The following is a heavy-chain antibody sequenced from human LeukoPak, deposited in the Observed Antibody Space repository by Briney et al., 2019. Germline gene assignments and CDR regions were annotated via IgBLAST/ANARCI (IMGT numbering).Heavy chain of an antibody. J-gene: IGHJ4*02. CDR2: IRSKANSYAT. D-gene: IGHD4-17*01. Sequence: HPGGSLRLSCAASGFTFSGSAMHWVRQASGKGLEWVGRIRSKANSYATAYAASVKGRFTISRDDSKNTAYLRMNSLKTEDTAVYYCTKSSTVTVLFDYWGQGTLVTVSS. CDR1: GFTFSGSA. V-gene: IGHV3-73*01. CDR3: TKSSTVTVLFDY.